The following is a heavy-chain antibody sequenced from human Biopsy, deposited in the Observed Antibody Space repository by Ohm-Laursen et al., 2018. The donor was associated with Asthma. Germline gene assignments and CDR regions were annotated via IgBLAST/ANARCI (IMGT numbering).Heavy chain of an antibody. V-gene: IGHV1-69*01. J-gene: IGHJ6*02. D-gene: IGHD5-12*01. CDR1: GDTFRTSA. CDR3: ARGYNGYDRIQYYYNGMDV. CDR2: VIPLLDTG. Sequence: GSSVKVSCKTSGDTFRTSAFSWVRQAPGQGLEWMGGVIPLLDTGDYAQKFQGRVTITADESTSTCYMELRSLTSEDTAVYFCARGYNGYDRIQYYYNGMDVWGQGTTVTVS.